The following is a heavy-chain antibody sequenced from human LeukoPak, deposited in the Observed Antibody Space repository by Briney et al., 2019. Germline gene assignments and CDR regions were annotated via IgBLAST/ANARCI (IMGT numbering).Heavy chain of an antibody. Sequence: NPSETLSLTCNVSGGSINDYYWSWIRQSAGKGLEWMGRIYSSGSTNDNPSLKSRVTLSVDTSKNQFSLKLRSVTAADTAVYYCARGRHIVVVPAAMNWFDPWGQGTLVTVSS. CDR2: IYSSGST. V-gene: IGHV4-4*07. D-gene: IGHD2-2*01. CDR1: GGSINDYY. CDR3: ARGRHIVVVPAAMNWFDP. J-gene: IGHJ5*02.